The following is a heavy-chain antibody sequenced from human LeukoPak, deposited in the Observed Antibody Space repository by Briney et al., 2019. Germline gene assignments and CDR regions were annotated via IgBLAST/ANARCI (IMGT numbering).Heavy chain of an antibody. CDR3: ARDPTPGAGYSSSGGAFDI. V-gene: IGHV4-39*07. CDR2: IYYSGST. J-gene: IGHJ3*02. CDR1: GGSISSSSYY. D-gene: IGHD6-13*01. Sequence: PSETLSLTCTVSGGSISSSSYYWGWIRQPPGKGLEWIGSIYYSGSTYYNPSLKSRVTISVDTSKNQFSLKLSSVTAADTAVYYCARDPTPGAGYSSSGGAFDIWRQGTMATVSS.